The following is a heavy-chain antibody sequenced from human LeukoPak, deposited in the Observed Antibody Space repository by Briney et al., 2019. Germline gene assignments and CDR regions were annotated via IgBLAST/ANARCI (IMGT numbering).Heavy chain of an antibody. CDR1: GFTFSRYA. V-gene: IGHV3-23*01. J-gene: IGHJ4*02. D-gene: IGHD2-15*01. CDR2: ISGSGGST. CDR3: AKGQPRLLPDY. Sequence: PGRSLRLSCAASGFTFSRYAMSWVRDAPGTGLELVSAISGSGGSTYYADSVKGRFTISRDNSKNTLYLQMNSLRAEDTAVYYCAKGQPRLLPDYWGQGTLVTVSS.